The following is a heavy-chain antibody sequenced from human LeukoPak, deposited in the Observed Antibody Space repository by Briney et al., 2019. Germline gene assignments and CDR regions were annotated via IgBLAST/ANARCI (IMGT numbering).Heavy chain of an antibody. D-gene: IGHD5-24*01. J-gene: IGHJ4*02. Sequence: GGSLRLSCAASGFKFGIYWMSWVRQAPGKGLEWVSYIGGSDTTIYYADSVKGRFTISRDNAKNSLYLQMNSLRAEDTAVYYCARDRRDAYSQNFDYWGQGTLVTVSS. CDR3: ARDRRDAYSQNFDY. V-gene: IGHV3-48*04. CDR2: IGGSDTTI. CDR1: GFKFGIYW.